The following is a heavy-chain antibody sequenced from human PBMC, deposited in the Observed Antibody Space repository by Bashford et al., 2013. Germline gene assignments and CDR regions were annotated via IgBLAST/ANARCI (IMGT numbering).Heavy chain of an antibody. CDR1: GGSFSGYY. V-gene: IGHV4-31*11. D-gene: IGHD2-2*02. CDR3: ARDILLDY. CDR2: IYYSGST. Sequence: SETLSLTCAVYGGSFSGYYWSWIRQHPGKGLEWIGYIYYSGSTYYNPSLKSRVTISVDTSKNQFSLKLSSVTAADTAVYYCARDILLDYWGQGTLVTVSS. J-gene: IGHJ4*02.